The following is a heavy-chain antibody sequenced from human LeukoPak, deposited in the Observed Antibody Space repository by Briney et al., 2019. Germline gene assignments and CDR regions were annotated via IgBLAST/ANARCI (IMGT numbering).Heavy chain of an antibody. CDR3: ARHVGQRWFDP. V-gene: IGHV4-39*01. CDR1: GGSISSSSYY. Sequence: PSETLSLTCTVSGGSISSSSYYWGWIRQPPGKGLEWIGSIYYSGSTYYNPSLKSRVTISVDTSKNQFSLKLSSVTAADTAVYYCARHVGQRWFDPWGQGTLVTVSS. J-gene: IGHJ5*02. CDR2: IYYSGST.